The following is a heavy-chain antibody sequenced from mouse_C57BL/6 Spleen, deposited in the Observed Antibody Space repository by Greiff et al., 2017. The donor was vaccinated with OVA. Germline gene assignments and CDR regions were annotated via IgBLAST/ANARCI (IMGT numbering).Heavy chain of an antibody. CDR1: GYTFTSYW. V-gene: IGHV1-74*01. Sequence: VQLQQPGAELVKPGASVKVSCKASGYTFTSYWMHWVKQRPGQGLEWIGRIHPSDSDTNYNQKFKDKATLTVDKSSSPAYMQLSSLTSEDSAVYYCAQYGYYGSSHWYFDVWGTGTTVTVSS. J-gene: IGHJ1*03. CDR2: IHPSDSDT. D-gene: IGHD1-1*01. CDR3: AQYGYYGSSHWYFDV.